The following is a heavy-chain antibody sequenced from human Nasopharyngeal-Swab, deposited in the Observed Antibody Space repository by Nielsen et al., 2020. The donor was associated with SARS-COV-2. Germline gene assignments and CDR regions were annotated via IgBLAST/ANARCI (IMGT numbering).Heavy chain of an antibody. CDR1: GGSISSSNW. V-gene: IGHV4-4*02. Sequence: SETLSLTCAVSGGSISSSNWWSWVRQPPGKGLEWIGEIYHSGSTNYNPSLKSRVTISVDTSKNQFSLKLSSVTAADTAVYYCARVRGYCTNGVCYTDYYYGMDVWGQGTTVTVSS. CDR2: IYHSGST. J-gene: IGHJ6*02. D-gene: IGHD2-8*01. CDR3: ARVRGYCTNGVCYTDYYYGMDV.